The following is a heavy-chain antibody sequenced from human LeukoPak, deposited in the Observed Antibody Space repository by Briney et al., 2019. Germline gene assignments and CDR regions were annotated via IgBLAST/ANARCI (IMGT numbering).Heavy chain of an antibody. J-gene: IGHJ4*02. V-gene: IGHV4-34*01. CDR2: INHSGST. CDR1: GGSFSGYY. D-gene: IGHD5-24*01. CDR3: ARDGRGGYNPFDY. Sequence: SETLSLTCAVYGGSFSGYYWSWIRQPPGKGLEWIGEINHSGSTNYNPSLKSRVTISVDTSKNQFSLKLSSVTAADTAVYYCARDGRGGYNPFDYWGQGTLVTVSS.